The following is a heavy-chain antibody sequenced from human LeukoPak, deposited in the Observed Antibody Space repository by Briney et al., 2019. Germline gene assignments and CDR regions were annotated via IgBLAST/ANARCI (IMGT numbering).Heavy chain of an antibody. J-gene: IGHJ4*02. D-gene: IGHD2-15*01. V-gene: IGHV4-59*01. CDR3: ARASGANCSGGRCFGGGIDY. CDR2: IYYSGST. CDR1: GGSISSYY. Sequence: SETLSLTCTVSGGSISSYYWSWIRQPPGKGLEWIGYIYYSGSTDYNPSLKSRVTISVDTSRNQFSLRLSSVTAADTAVYYCARASGANCSGGRCFGGGIDYWGQGTLVTVSS.